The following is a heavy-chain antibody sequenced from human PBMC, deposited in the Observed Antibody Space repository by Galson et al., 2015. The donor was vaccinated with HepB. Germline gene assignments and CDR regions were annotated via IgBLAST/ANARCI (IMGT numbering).Heavy chain of an antibody. CDR1: GFTVSSNY. Sequence: SLRLSCAASGFTVSSNYMSWVRQAPGKGLEWVSVIYSGGSTYYADSVKGRFTISRHNSKNTLYLQMNSLRAEDTAVYYCAREGVGYYYDSSGYARLGYWGQGTLVTVSS. V-gene: IGHV3-53*04. CDR2: IYSGGST. CDR3: AREGVGYYYDSSGYARLGY. J-gene: IGHJ4*02. D-gene: IGHD3-22*01.